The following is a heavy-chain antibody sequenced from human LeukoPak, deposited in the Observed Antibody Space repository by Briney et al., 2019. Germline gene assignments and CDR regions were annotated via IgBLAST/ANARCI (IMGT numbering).Heavy chain of an antibody. CDR3: ARQGRLTTNWYDYYYGMDV. Sequence: SETLSLTCTVSGGSISSYYWSWIRQPPGKGLEWIGYIYYSGSTNYNPSLKSRVTISVDTSKNQFSLKLSSVTAADTAVYYCARQGRLTTNWYDYYYGMDVWGQGTTVTVSS. CDR1: GGSISSYY. CDR2: IYYSGST. J-gene: IGHJ6*02. D-gene: IGHD1-1*01. V-gene: IGHV4-59*08.